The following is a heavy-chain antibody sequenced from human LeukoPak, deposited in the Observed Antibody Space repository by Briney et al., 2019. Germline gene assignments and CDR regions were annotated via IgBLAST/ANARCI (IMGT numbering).Heavy chain of an antibody. Sequence: SETLSLTCTVSSGSIFSSNWWSWVRQPPGKGLEWIGQIFHSGSTSYSPSLKSRVTISVDKSKNQFSLKLTSVTAADTGVYFCAIGREPLLDYWGQGTRVIVSS. CDR2: IFHSGST. D-gene: IGHD1-26*01. CDR1: SGSIFSSNW. CDR3: AIGREPLLDY. V-gene: IGHV4-4*02. J-gene: IGHJ4*02.